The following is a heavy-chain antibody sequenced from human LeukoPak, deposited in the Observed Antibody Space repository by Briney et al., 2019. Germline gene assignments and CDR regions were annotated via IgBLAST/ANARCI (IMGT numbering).Heavy chain of an antibody. CDR2: FAPEDGET. V-gene: IGHV1-24*01. CDR1: GNTLTELS. J-gene: IGHJ4*02. D-gene: IGHD1-1*01. CDR3: TTGRRYQLYDY. Sequence: ASVKVSCKVFGNTLTELSMHWVRQAPGKGLESMGGFAPEDGETIYAQQFQGRLTMTEDTSTDTAYMELSRLTSEDTAVYCCTTGRRYQLYDYWGQGTLVTVSS.